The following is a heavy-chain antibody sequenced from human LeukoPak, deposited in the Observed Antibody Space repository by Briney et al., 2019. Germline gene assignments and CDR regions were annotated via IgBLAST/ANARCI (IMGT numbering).Heavy chain of an antibody. V-gene: IGHV4-61*01. CDR2: IYYSGST. CDR3: ARDFSGLGGDAFDI. D-gene: IGHD6-19*01. J-gene: IGHJ3*02. Sequence: PSETLSLTCTVSGASISSGSYYWSWIRQPPGKGLEWIGYIYYSGSTNYNPSLKSRVTISVDTSKNQFSLKLSSVTAADTAVYYCARDFSGLGGDAFDIWGQGTMVTVSS. CDR1: GASISSGSYY.